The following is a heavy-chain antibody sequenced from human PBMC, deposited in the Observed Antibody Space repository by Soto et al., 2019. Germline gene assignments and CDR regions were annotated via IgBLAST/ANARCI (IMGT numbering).Heavy chain of an antibody. V-gene: IGHV1-69*02. J-gene: IGHJ6*03. D-gene: IGHD2-2*01. CDR2: IIPILGIA. Sequence: SVKVSCKASGGTFSSYTISWVRQAPGQGLEWMGRIIPILGIANYAQKFQGRVTITADKSTSTAYMELSSLRSEDTAVYYCARSIVVVPAATNYYYYYYMDVWGKGTTVTVSS. CDR3: ARSIVVVPAATNYYYYYYMDV. CDR1: GGTFSSYT.